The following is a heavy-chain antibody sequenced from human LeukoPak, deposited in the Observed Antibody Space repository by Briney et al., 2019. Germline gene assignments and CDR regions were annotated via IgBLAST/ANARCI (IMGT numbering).Heavy chain of an antibody. J-gene: IGHJ2*01. CDR3: ARAFAGAPFDL. Sequence: GRSLRLSCAASGFTLSAYSMHWVRQAPGKGLEWAAVVSSIGRQEYYADSVKGRFTISGDDSKNTLYLQMTSLTVEDTDLYYCARAFAGAPFDLWGRGTLVTVSS. D-gene: IGHD3-10*01. CDR1: GFTLSAYS. V-gene: IGHV3-30*04. CDR2: VSSIGRQE.